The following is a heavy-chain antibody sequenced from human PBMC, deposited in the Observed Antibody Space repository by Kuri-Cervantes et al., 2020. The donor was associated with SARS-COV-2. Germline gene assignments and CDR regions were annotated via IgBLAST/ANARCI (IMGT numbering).Heavy chain of an antibody. V-gene: IGHV3-33*01. CDR1: GFTFSSYG. J-gene: IGHJ6*03. CDR2: IWYDGSNK. CDR3: ARDLVVSSGWDYYMDV. D-gene: IGHD6-19*01. Sequence: GESLKISCAASGFTFSSYGMHWVRQAPGKGLEWVAVIWYDGSNKYYADSVKGRFTISRDNSKNTLYLQMNSLRAEDTAVYYCARDLVVSSGWDYYMDVWGKGTRSPS.